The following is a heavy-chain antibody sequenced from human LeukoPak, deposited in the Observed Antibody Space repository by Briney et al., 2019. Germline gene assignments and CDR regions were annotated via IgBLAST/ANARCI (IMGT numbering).Heavy chain of an antibody. V-gene: IGHV4-38-2*02. Sequence: SETLSLTCTVSGYSISIGYYWGWIRHPPGKGLEWIGSIYRSGSTYYNPSFRSRVTISVDTPNNHFSLRLSSVTAADTAVSYCARTTMVTYYYYYMDVWGKGTTVTVSS. J-gene: IGHJ6*03. CDR2: IYRSGST. CDR3: ARTTMVTYYYYYMDV. D-gene: IGHD5-18*01. CDR1: GYSISIGYY.